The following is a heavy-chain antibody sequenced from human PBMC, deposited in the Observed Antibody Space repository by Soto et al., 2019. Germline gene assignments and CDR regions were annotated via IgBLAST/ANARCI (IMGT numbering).Heavy chain of an antibody. V-gene: IGHV3-48*02. CDR3: ARGGVATICGDY. CDR1: GFTFSRYS. D-gene: IGHD5-12*01. J-gene: IGHJ4*02. CDR2: IDSRSKTI. Sequence: EVQLVESGRVVGQPGGSLRESCAASGFTFSRYSMNWVRQAPGKGLEWLSYIDSRSKTIYYADSVRGRFIISRDNAKNSLYRQMNSLRDEDTAAEYRARGGVATICGDYWGQGTLVTFAA.